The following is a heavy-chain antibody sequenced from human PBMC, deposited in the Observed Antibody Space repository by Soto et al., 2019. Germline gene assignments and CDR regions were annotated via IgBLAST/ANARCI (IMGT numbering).Heavy chain of an antibody. CDR3: ARDPRYSSSWHYGMDV. CDR1: GGSISSYY. D-gene: IGHD6-13*01. CDR2: IYYSGST. V-gene: IGHV4-59*01. J-gene: IGHJ6*02. Sequence: SETLSLTCTVSGGSISSYYWSWIRQPSGKGLEWIGYIYYSGSTNYNPSLKSRVTISVDTSKNQFSLKLSSVTAADTAVYYCARDPRYSSSWHYGMDVWGQGTTVTVSS.